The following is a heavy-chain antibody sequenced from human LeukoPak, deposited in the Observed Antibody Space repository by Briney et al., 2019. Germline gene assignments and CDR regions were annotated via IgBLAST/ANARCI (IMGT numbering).Heavy chain of an antibody. CDR3: ARGDYSNPMVFDY. V-gene: IGHV3-30*01. CDR1: GFSFSSYA. J-gene: IGHJ4*02. D-gene: IGHD4-11*01. Sequence: GGSLRLSCAASGFSFSSYAMHWVRQAPGKGLEWVAVISYDGSNKYYADSVKGRFTISRDNSKNTLYLQGNSLRAEDTAVYYCARGDYSNPMVFDYWGQGTLVTVSS. CDR2: ISYDGSNK.